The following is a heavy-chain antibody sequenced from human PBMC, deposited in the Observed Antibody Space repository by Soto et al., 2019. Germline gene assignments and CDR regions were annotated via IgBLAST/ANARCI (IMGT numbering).Heavy chain of an antibody. D-gene: IGHD2-21*02. CDR1: GYTFTGYY. Sequence: ASVEVSCKASGYTFTGYYMHWVRQAPGQGLEWMGWINPNSGGSNYAQKFQGRVTMTRDTSISTAYMELSRLRSDDTAVYYCATAYCGGDCHLHNDAFDIWGQGTMVTVSS. CDR3: ATAYCGGDCHLHNDAFDI. J-gene: IGHJ3*02. V-gene: IGHV1-2*02. CDR2: INPNSGGS.